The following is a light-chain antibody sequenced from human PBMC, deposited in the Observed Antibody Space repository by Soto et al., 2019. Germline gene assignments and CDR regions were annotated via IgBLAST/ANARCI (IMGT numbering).Light chain of an antibody. CDR2: GAS. J-gene: IGKJ5*01. V-gene: IGKV3-15*01. Sequence: EIVMTQSPATLSVSREERATLSCRASQSMRINVGWYQQRPGQATRLLIYGASTRATGIPARFSGSGSGTEFTLTISSLDAEDSAVYYCQQYNSWRQITFGQGTRLEIK. CDR3: QQYNSWRQIT. CDR1: QSMRIN.